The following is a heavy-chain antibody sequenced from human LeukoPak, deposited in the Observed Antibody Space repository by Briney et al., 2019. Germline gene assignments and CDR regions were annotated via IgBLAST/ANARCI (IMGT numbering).Heavy chain of an antibody. CDR3: ATESGRNRGSSSPFDY. D-gene: IGHD1-26*01. J-gene: IGHJ4*02. Sequence: ASVKVSCKASGCTFTNYASSWVRQARGQGLEWMGGILPIFDRRNYAQKFHGRVTVTSDASTSTAYMELSSLMAEDTAVYYCATESGRNRGSSSPFDYWGQGTMVTVSS. CDR1: GCTFTNYA. CDR2: ILPIFDRR. V-gene: IGHV1-69*13.